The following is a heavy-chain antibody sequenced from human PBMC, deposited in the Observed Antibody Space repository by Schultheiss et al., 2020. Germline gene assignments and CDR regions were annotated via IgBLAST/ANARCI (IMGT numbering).Heavy chain of an antibody. D-gene: IGHD2-21*02. CDR1: GFTVSRNY. CDR3: ASSYCTGDCYWDY. V-gene: IGHV3-53*01. Sequence: GGSLRLSCAASGFTVSRNYMSWFRQPPGKGLEWVSLIYSSGSTYYADSVKGRFTISRDNSKNTLYLQMNSLRVEDTAVYYCASSYCTGDCYWDYWGQGTLVTVSS. J-gene: IGHJ4*02. CDR2: IYSSGST.